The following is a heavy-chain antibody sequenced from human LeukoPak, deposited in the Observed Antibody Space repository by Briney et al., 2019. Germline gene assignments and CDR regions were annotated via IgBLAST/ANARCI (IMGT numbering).Heavy chain of an antibody. Sequence: PGGSLRLSCAASGFTFSSYAMSWVRQAPGKGLVWVSAISGSGGSTYYADSVKGRFTISRDNSKNTLYLQMNSLRAEDTAVYYCAKASAMIVVVSKHFDYWGQGTLVTVSS. CDR1: GFTFSSYA. J-gene: IGHJ4*02. CDR3: AKASAMIVVVSKHFDY. CDR2: ISGSGGST. D-gene: IGHD3-22*01. V-gene: IGHV3-23*01.